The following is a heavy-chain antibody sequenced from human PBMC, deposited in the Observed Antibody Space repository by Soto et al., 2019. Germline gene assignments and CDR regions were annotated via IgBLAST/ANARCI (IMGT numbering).Heavy chain of an antibody. CDR1: GGTFGSYA. J-gene: IGHJ6*02. Sequence: QVQLVQSGAEVKKPGSSVKVSCKASGGTFGSYAISWVRQAPGQGLEWMGGIIPIPDTANYAQKFQGRVTIAADDSTSTAYMELSSLRSEDTAVYYCARSQGSSTSLEIYYYYYYGMDVWGQGTTVTVSS. V-gene: IGHV1-69*01. CDR3: ARSQGSSTSLEIYYYYYYGMDV. CDR2: IIPIPDTA. D-gene: IGHD2-2*01.